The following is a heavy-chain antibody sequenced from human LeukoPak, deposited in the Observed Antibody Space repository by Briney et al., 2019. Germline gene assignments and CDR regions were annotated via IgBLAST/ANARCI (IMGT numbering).Heavy chain of an antibody. Sequence: ASVKVSCKASGYTFTSYAMHWVRQAPGKGLEWVANIKGDGSERHYVDSVKGRFTISGDKATNSLYLQMDSLRGEDTAVYYCASGSGWLIESWGQGTLVTVSS. CDR1: GYTFTSYA. D-gene: IGHD6-19*01. J-gene: IGHJ4*02. CDR3: ASGSGWLIES. CDR2: IKGDGSER. V-gene: IGHV3-7*01.